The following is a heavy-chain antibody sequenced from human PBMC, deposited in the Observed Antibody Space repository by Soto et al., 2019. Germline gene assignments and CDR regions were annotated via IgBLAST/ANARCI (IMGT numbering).Heavy chain of an antibody. V-gene: IGHV3-33*01. Sequence: QVQLVESGGGVVQPGRSLRLSCAASGFTFSSYGMHWVRQAPGKGLEWVADIWYDGSNKYYADSVKGRFTISRDNSKNTLYLQMNSLRAEDTAVYYCARGYSYCYSHAFDIWGQGTMVTVSS. CDR1: GFTFSSYG. CDR2: IWYDGSNK. J-gene: IGHJ3*02. CDR3: ARGYSYCYSHAFDI. D-gene: IGHD5-18*01.